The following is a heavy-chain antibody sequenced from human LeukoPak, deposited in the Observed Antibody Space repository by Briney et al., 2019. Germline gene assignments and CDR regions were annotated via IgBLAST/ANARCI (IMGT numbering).Heavy chain of an antibody. V-gene: IGHV1-3*01. Sequence: ASVKVSCKASGYIFSVYAIHWVRQAPGQRLEWMGWINAGNGNTKYSQKFQGRVTITRDTSASTAYMELSSLRSEDTAVYYCARVGPYYYYYGMDVWGQGTTVTVSS. CDR1: GYIFSVYA. CDR3: ARVGPYYYYYGMDV. J-gene: IGHJ6*02. CDR2: INAGNGNT.